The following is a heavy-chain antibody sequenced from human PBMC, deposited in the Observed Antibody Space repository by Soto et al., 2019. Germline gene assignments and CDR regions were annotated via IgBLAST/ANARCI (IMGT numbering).Heavy chain of an antibody. CDR2: IIPIFGTA. CDR3: ARGGDXXVVPAEGGYYYYGMDV. Sequence: QVQLVQSGAEVKKPGSSVKVSCKASGGTFSSYAISWVRQAPGQGLEWMGGIIPIFGTANYAQKFQGRVTIPADESTTTAYMELSSLRSEDTAXYYCARGGDXXVVPAEGGYYYYGMDVWGQGTTVTVSS. V-gene: IGHV1-69*01. D-gene: IGHD2-2*01. J-gene: IGHJ6*02. CDR1: GGTFSSYA.